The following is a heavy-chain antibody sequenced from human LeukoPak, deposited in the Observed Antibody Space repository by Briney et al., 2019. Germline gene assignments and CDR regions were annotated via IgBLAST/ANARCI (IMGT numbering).Heavy chain of an antibody. CDR3: AKGQVGWYYFTMDV. J-gene: IGHJ6*02. Sequence: GGSLRLSCAASGFNFSNYAMSWVRQAPGKGLEWVSAISGSGYSTYYAGSVKGRFTISRDNSKNTLYLQMNSVRAEDTAVYYCAKGQVGWYYFTMDVWGQGTTVTVSS. V-gene: IGHV3-23*01. D-gene: IGHD6-19*01. CDR2: ISGSGYST. CDR1: GFNFSNYA.